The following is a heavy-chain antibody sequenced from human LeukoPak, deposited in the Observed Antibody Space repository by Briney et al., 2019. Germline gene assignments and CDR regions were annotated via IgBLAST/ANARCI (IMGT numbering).Heavy chain of an antibody. D-gene: IGHD2-21*02. Sequence: GRSLRLSCAASGFTFSSYAMSWVRQAPGKGLEWVSAISGSGGSTYYADSVKGRFTISRDNSKNTLYLQMNSLRAEDTAVYYCAKVSYCGGDCYPAHNWFDPWGQGTLVTVSS. V-gene: IGHV3-23*01. CDR2: ISGSGGST. CDR1: GFTFSSYA. CDR3: AKVSYCGGDCYPAHNWFDP. J-gene: IGHJ5*02.